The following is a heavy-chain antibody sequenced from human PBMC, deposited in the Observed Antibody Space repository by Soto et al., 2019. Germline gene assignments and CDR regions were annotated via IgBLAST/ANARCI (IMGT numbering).Heavy chain of an antibody. D-gene: IGHD3-10*01. Sequence: EVQLLESGGGLVQPGGSLRLSCAASGFTFSSYAMWWVRQAPGKGLECVSAISGGGETTYYADSVKGRFTISRDNSKNTLYLQMNSLRAADTAVYYCAFSSGSGCYYFDYWGQGTLVTVSS. V-gene: IGHV3-23*01. CDR3: AFSSGSGCYYFDY. CDR1: GFTFSSYA. CDR2: ISGGGETT. J-gene: IGHJ4*02.